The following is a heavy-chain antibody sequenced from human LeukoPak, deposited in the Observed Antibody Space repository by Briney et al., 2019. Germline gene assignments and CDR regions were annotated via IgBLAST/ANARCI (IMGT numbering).Heavy chain of an antibody. J-gene: IGHJ4*02. CDR1: GFTFSSYG. D-gene: IGHD3-10*01. CDR2: IWYDGSNK. V-gene: IGHV3-30*02. Sequence: GGSLRLSCAASGFTFSSYGMHWVRQAPGKGLEWVAFIWYDGSNKYYADSVKGRFTISRDNSKNTLYLQMNSLRAEDTAVYYCAKVKVWFGDYFDYWGQGTLVTVSS. CDR3: AKVKVWFGDYFDY.